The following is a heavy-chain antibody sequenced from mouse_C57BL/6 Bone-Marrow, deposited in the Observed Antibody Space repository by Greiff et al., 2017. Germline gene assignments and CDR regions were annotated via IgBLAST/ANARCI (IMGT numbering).Heavy chain of an antibody. J-gene: IGHJ3*01. V-gene: IGHV1-80*01. CDR3: ARYGPSFYGSTRAWFAY. CDR1: SYAFSSYW. D-gene: IGHD1-1*01. Sequence: VQLQQSGASVKISCKASSYAFSSYWMNWVKQRPGKGLEWIGQIYPGDGDTNYNGKFKGKDTLTADKSSSTAYMQLSSLTSEDSAVYCCARYGPSFYGSTRAWFAYWGQGTLVTVSA. CDR2: IYPGDGDT.